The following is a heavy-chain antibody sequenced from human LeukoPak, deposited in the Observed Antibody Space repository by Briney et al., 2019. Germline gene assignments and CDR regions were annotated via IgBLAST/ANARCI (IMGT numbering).Heavy chain of an antibody. D-gene: IGHD1-1*01. CDR1: TFSFSSYA. V-gene: IGHV3-23*01. Sequence: GGSLRLSCAASTFSFSSYAMSWVRQAPGKGLEWVSAIGGNGGSTYYAESVKGRFTISRDNSKKTLYLQMNNTRAEDTAVYYCAKGGPITTAGNWYFDLWGRGSLVTVSS. CDR2: IGGNGGST. CDR3: AKGGPITTAGNWYFDL. J-gene: IGHJ2*01.